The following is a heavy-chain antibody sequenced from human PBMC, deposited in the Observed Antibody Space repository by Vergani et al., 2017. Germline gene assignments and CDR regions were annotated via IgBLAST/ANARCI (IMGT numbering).Heavy chain of an antibody. CDR1: GASIRSSIYY. CDR3: ARHVTVEWLEKVEWIDP. Sequence: QLQLQESGPGLVKPSATLSLTCSVSGASIRSSIYYWGWIRQPPGKGLEWIASIYYSGSTYYNPSLKSRVTISVDSSKNQFSLRLSSVTAADTAVYFCARHVTVEWLEKVEWIDPWGQGILVTVSS. D-gene: IGHD6-19*01. V-gene: IGHV4-39*01. CDR2: IYYSGST. J-gene: IGHJ5*02.